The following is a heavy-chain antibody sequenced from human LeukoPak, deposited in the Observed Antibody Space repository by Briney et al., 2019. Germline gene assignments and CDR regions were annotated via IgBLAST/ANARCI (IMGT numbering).Heavy chain of an antibody. J-gene: IGHJ3*02. CDR2: IYYSGST. V-gene: IGHV4-31*03. CDR1: GGSISSGGYY. D-gene: IGHD3-16*01. CDR3: ARALFGAIDI. Sequence: SETLSLTCTVSGGSISSGGYYWSWIRQHPGKGLEWIGYIYYSGSTYYNPSLKSRVTISVGTSKNQFSLKLSSVTAADTAVYYCARALFGAIDIWGQGTMVTVSS.